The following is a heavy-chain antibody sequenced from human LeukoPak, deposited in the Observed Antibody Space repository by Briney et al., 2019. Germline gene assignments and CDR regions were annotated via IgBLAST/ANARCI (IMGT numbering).Heavy chain of an antibody. V-gene: IGHV3-30*01. D-gene: IGHD3-22*01. Sequence: GGSLRLSCAASGFTFSSYAMHWVRQAPGKGLEWVAVISYDGSNKYYADSVKGRFTISKDNSKNTLYLQMNSLRAEDTAVYYCARALFFYYYDSSGYYRDWGQGTLVTVSS. CDR2: ISYDGSNK. J-gene: IGHJ4*02. CDR1: GFTFSSYA. CDR3: ARALFFYYYDSSGYYRD.